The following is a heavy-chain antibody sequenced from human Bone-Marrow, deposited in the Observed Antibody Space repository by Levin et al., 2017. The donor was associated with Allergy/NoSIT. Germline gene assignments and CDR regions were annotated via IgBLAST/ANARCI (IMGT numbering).Heavy chain of an antibody. CDR3: ARCAAQWTMVRGVIIMYYYYGMDV. CDR2: ISAYNGNT. CDR1: GYTFTSYG. D-gene: IGHD3-10*01. Sequence: ASVKVSCKASGYTFTSYGISWVRQAPGQGLEWMGWISAYNGNTNYAQKLQGRVTMTTDTSTSTAYMELRSLRSDDTAVYYCARCAAQWTMVRGVIIMYYYYGMDVWGQGTTVTVSS. V-gene: IGHV1-18*01. J-gene: IGHJ6*02.